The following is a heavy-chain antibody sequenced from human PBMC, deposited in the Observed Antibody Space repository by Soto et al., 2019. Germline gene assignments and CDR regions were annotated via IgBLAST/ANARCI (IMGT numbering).Heavy chain of an antibody. CDR2: INPGNGNT. CDR1: GYIFATHS. CDR3: ARDGIQREIGGATSGIAEALEI. D-gene: IGHD1-26*01. V-gene: IGHV1-3*01. Sequence: QVQLVQSGAEVKKPGASVKVSCKASGYIFATHSMHWVRQAPGQSLEWMGWINPGNGNTKYSLKFQDRVTITRDTSARTGYMELSRLTSEDTAVYYCARDGIQREIGGATSGIAEALEIWGQGKIVTVS. J-gene: IGHJ3*02.